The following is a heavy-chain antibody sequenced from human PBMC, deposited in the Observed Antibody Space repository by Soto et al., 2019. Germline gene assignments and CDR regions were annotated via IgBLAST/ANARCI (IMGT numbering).Heavy chain of an antibody. Sequence: QMQLVQSGPEVKKPGTSVKVSCKASGFTFTSSAVQWVRLARGQRLEWIGWIVVGSGNTNYAQKFQERVTITRDRSKSTAYMGLSSLGSEDTAGYYCAADRNYWGVDCYVDWGQETLVPSPQ. J-gene: IGHJ4*02. D-gene: IGHD2-21*02. V-gene: IGHV1-58*01. CDR3: AADRNYWGVDCYVD. CDR2: IVVGSGNT. CDR1: GFTFTSSA.